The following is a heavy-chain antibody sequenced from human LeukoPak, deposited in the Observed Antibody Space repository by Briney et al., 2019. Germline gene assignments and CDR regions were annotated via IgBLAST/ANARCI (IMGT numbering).Heavy chain of an antibody. V-gene: IGHV6-1*01. CDR2: TYYRSGWNN. Sequence: SQTLSLTCAISGDSVSSSSAAWGWIRQSPSRGLEWLGRTYYRSGWNNDYALSVESRITINPDTSKNQVSLQLTSVTPEDTAVYYCSRELAWGPADYWGQGTLVTVSS. CDR1: GDSVSSSSAA. D-gene: IGHD7-27*01. J-gene: IGHJ4*02. CDR3: SRELAWGPADY.